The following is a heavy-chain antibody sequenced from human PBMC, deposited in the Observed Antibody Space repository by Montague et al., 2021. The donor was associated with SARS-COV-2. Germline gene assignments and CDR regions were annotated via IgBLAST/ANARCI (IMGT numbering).Heavy chain of an antibody. V-gene: IGHV3-30*18. J-gene: IGHJ6*02. D-gene: IGHD2-8*01. CDR1: GFTFSSYG. CDR3: AKDFMSLMVYAMFYYYYGMDV. Sequence: SLRLSCAASGFTFSSYGMHWVRQAPGKGLEWVAVIAFDGSNKYYADFVKGRFTISRDNSNNTLYLQMNSLRAEDTALYYCAKDFMSLMVYAMFYYYYGMDVWGQGTTVTVSS. CDR2: IAFDGSNK.